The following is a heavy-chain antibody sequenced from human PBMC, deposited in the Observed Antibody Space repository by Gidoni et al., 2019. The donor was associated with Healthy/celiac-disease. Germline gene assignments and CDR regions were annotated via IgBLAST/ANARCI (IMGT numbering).Heavy chain of an antibody. V-gene: IGHV3-21*01. Sequence: AASGFTFSSYNMNWVRQAPGKGLEWVSSISSSSSYIYYADSVKGRFTISRDNAKNSLYLQMNSLRAEDTAVYYCARVVGRLTVHFDYWGQGTLVTVSS. J-gene: IGHJ4*02. D-gene: IGHD4-17*01. CDR1: GFTFSSYN. CDR2: ISSSSSYI. CDR3: ARVVGRLTVHFDY.